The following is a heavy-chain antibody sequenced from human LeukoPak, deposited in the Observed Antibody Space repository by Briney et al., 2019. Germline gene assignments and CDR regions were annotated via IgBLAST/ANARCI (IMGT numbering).Heavy chain of an antibody. CDR2: INPNSGGT. J-gene: IGHJ5*02. CDR1: GYTFTSYY. Sequence: GASVKVSCKASGYTFTSYYMHWVRQAPGQGREWMGWINPNSGGTNYAQKFQGRVTMTRDTSISTAYMELSRLRSDDTAVYYCARGGTRGSGSYYRFDPWGQGTLVTVSS. CDR3: ARGGTRGSGSYYRFDP. V-gene: IGHV1-2*02. D-gene: IGHD3-10*01.